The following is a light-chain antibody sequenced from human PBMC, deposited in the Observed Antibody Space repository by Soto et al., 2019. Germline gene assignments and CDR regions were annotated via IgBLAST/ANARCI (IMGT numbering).Light chain of an antibody. CDR3: CSYAGSSNVV. Sequence: QSALTQPASVSGSPGQSITISCTGTSSDVGSYNLVSWYQQHPGKAPKLMIYEGSKRPSGVSNRFSGSKSGNTASLTISGLQAEDEADDHCCSYAGSSNVVFGGGTKLTVL. CDR2: EGS. J-gene: IGLJ2*01. CDR1: SSDVGSYNL. V-gene: IGLV2-23*01.